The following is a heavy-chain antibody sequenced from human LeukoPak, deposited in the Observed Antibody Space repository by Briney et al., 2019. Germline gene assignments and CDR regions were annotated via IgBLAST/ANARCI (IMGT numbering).Heavy chain of an antibody. J-gene: IGHJ4*02. CDR2: ISYDGSNK. D-gene: IGHD2-15*01. CDR3: SRSVIRAAPAGYGSGGSCYAPFDY. V-gene: IGHV3-30*04. Sequence: GRSQSLFCSVSGFPFSSCPMHCVRQAPGKGLEWVAVISYDGSNKYYADSVKGRFTISRDNSKNTLYLQMNSLRAEDTAVYYCSRSVIRAAPAGYGSGGSCYAPFDYWGQGTLVTVSS. CDR1: GFPFSSCP.